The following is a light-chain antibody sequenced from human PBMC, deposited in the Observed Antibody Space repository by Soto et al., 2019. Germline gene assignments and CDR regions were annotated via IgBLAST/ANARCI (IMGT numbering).Light chain of an antibody. CDR3: QQYNNWPRT. CDR1: QSISSN. CDR2: GAS. V-gene: IGKV3-15*01. Sequence: EIVMTQSPATLSVSPGEGATLSCRASQSISSNLAWYQQKPGQAPRLLIYGASTGATGIPGRFSGSGSGTEFTLTISSLQSEDFAVYFCQQYNNWPRTFGQGTKLEIK. J-gene: IGKJ2*01.